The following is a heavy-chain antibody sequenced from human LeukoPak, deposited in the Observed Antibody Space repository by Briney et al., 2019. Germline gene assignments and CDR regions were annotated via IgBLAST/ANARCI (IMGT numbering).Heavy chain of an antibody. CDR3: ARDPSPITFGGVIAF. V-gene: IGHV3-64*01. J-gene: IGHJ6*02. CDR1: GFTFSSYA. D-gene: IGHD3-16*02. Sequence: PGGSLRLSCAASGFTFSSYAMSWVRQAPGKGLEWVSGISSNGGSTYYANSVKGRFTISRDNSKNTLYLQMGSLRAEDMAVYYCARDPSPITFGGVIAFWGQGTTVTVSS. CDR2: ISSNGGST.